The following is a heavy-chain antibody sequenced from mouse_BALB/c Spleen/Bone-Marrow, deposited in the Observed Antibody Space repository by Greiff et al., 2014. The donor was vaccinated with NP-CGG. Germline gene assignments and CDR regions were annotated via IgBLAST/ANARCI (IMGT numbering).Heavy chain of an antibody. CDR1: GFIIKDYY. Sequence: EVKLVESGAELVRPGALVKLSCKASGFIIKDYYMHWVKQRPEQGLEWIGWIDPENGNTICDPKFQGKASITADTSSNTAYLQLSSLPSEDTAVYYCARGLRHAMDYWGQGTSVTVSS. CDR3: ARGLRHAMDY. D-gene: IGHD2-4*01. V-gene: IGHV14-1*02. J-gene: IGHJ4*01. CDR2: IDPENGNT.